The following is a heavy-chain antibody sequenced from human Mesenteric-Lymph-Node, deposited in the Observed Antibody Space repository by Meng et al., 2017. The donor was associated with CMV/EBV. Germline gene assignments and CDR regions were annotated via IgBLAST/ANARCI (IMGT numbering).Heavy chain of an antibody. CDR2: MSQDGSEI. V-gene: IGHV3-7*01. CDR1: GFTFGNYW. Sequence: GESLKISCAASGFTFGNYWMAWVRQAPGKGLEWVAHMSQDGSEIYYADSVKGRFTISRDNAKDSLYLQMNRLRVEDMAVYFCARDCYGGLCWSFAYWGQGTRVTVSS. CDR3: ARDCYGGLCWSFAY. J-gene: IGHJ4*02. D-gene: IGHD2-15*01.